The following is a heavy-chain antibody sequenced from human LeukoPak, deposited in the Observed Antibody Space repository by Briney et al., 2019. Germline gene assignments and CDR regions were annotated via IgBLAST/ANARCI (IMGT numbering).Heavy chain of an antibody. J-gene: IGHJ6*01. V-gene: IGHV3-7*01. CDR2: IKQDGIEK. D-gene: IGHD4-23*01. CDR3: RWYIRSNCYNLDV. Sequence: GGSLRLSCAASGFTFSNYWMSWVRQAPGNGRKWVANIKQDGIEKYYVDSVKGQFTISRDNAKISLYLEIDSLRAEDTAVYYRRWYIRSNCYNLDVWGQGITVTVSS. CDR1: GFTFSNYW.